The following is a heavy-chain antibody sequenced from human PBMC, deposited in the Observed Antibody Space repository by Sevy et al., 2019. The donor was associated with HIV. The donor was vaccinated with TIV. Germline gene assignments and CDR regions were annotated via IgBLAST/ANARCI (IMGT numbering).Heavy chain of an antibody. CDR3: AKSYYGSGSYYNEQPGQAGLFAFDI. Sequence: GGSLRLSCAASGFTFSSYAMSWVRQAPGKGLEWVSAISGSGGSTYYADSGKGRFTISRDNSKNTLYLQMNSLRAEDTAVYYCAKSYYGSGSYYNEQPGQAGLFAFDIWGQGTMVTVSS. CDR2: ISGSGGST. J-gene: IGHJ3*02. CDR1: GFTFSSYA. V-gene: IGHV3-23*01. D-gene: IGHD3-10*01.